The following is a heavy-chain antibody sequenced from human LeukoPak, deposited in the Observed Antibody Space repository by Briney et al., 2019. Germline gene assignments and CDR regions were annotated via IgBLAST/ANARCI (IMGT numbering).Heavy chain of an antibody. CDR3: ARDFTVTTYNWFDP. J-gene: IGHJ5*02. V-gene: IGHV3-30*03. CDR1: GFTFSSYG. CDR2: ISYDGSNK. Sequence: GRSLRLSCAASGFTFSSYGMHWVRQAPGKGLEWVAVISYDGSNKYYADSVKGRFTISRDNSKNTLYLQMNSLRAEDTAVYYCARDFTVTTYNWFDPWGQGTLVTVSS. D-gene: IGHD4-17*01.